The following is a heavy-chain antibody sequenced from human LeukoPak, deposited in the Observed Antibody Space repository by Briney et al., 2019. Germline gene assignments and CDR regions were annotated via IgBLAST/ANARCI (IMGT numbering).Heavy chain of an antibody. CDR2: IIPIFGTA. V-gene: IGHV1-69*05. Sequence: SVKVSCKASGGTFSSYAISWVRQAPGQGLGWMGRIIPIFGTANYAQKFQGRVTITTDESTSTAYMELSSLRSEDTAVYYCASDRTMVRGVIYWGQGTLVTVSS. J-gene: IGHJ4*02. D-gene: IGHD3-10*01. CDR1: GGTFSSYA. CDR3: ASDRTMVRGVIY.